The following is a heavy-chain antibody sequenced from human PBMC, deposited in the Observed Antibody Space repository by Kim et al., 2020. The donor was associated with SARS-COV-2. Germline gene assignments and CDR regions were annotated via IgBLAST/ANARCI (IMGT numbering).Heavy chain of an antibody. D-gene: IGHD3-22*01. CDR2: IYYSGNT. Sequence: SETLSLTCTVSGGSISSYYWSLIRQPPGKGLEWIGYIYYSGNTSYNPSLRSRVTISVDTSKNQFSLKLSSVTAADSAVYFCARVLRSGYYDSFDIWGQGTMVTVSS. CDR3: ARVLRSGYYDSFDI. V-gene: IGHV4-59*08. CDR1: GGSISSYY. J-gene: IGHJ3*02.